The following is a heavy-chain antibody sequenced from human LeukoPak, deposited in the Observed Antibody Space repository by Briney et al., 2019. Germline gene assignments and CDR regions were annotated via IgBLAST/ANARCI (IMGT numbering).Heavy chain of an antibody. CDR3: VREDYYDSSGYYHYYFDY. J-gene: IGHJ4*02. CDR2: ISYDDTNK. CDR1: TFTFSSYA. V-gene: IGHV3-30*04. D-gene: IGHD3-22*01. Sequence: GGSLRLSCAASTFTFSSYAMHWVRQAPGKGLEWVAFISYDDTNKFYADSVKGRFTISRDNSKNALYLQMNSLRAEDTAVYYCVREDYYDSSGYYHYYFDYWGQGTLVTVSS.